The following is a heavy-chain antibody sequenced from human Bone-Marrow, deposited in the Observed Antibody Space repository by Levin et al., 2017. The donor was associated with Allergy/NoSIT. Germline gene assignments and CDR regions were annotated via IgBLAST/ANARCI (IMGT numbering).Heavy chain of an antibody. CDR2: MNPNSGNT. D-gene: IGHD3-3*01. J-gene: IGHJ6*02. V-gene: IGHV1-8*01. CDR1: GYTFTSYD. Sequence: ASVKVSCKASGYTFTSYDINWVRQATGQGLEWMGWMNPNSGNTGYAQKFQGRVTMTRNTSISTAYMELSSLRSEDTAVYYCARAYDFWSANRPPENYYYGMDVWGQGTTVTVSS. CDR3: ARAYDFWSANRPPENYYYGMDV.